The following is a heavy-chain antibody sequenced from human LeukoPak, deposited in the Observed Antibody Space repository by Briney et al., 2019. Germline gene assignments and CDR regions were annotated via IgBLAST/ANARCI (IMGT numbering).Heavy chain of an antibody. V-gene: IGHV1-69*13. CDR1: GGTFSSYA. CDR2: IIPIFGTV. Sequence: SVKVSCKASGGTFSSYAISWVRQAPGQGLEWMGGIIPIFGTVNYAQKFQGRVTITADESTSTAYMELSSLRSEDTAVYYCARVVEDIVVVPAATKYYYYYYMDVWGKGTTVTVSS. CDR3: ARVVEDIVVVPAATKYYYYYYMDV. J-gene: IGHJ6*03. D-gene: IGHD2-2*01.